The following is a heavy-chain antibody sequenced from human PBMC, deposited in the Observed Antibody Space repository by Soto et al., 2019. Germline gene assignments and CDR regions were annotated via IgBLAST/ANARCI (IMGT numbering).Heavy chain of an antibody. J-gene: IGHJ4*02. D-gene: IGHD6-6*01. Sequence: GSLRLSCAASGFIFSSYAMSWVRQAPGKGLEWVSVISGSGDGTYYSDSVKGRFTISRDNSKNTLYLQMNSLRAEDTAMYYCAKNGSRSHYSSLSTYLDYWGQGTLVTGSS. CDR3: AKNGSRSHYSSLSTYLDY. V-gene: IGHV3-23*01. CDR2: ISGSGDGT. CDR1: GFIFSSYA.